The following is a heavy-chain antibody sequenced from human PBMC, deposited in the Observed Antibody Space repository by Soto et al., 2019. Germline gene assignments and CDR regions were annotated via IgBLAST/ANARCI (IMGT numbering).Heavy chain of an antibody. D-gene: IGHD2-15*01. V-gene: IGHV1-18*01. CDR2: ISAYNGNT. Sequence: QVQLVQSGAEVKKPGASVKVSCKASGYTFTSYGISWVRQAPGQGLEWMGWISAYNGNTNYAQKLQGRVTMTTDTSTCTAYMELRSLRSDDTAVYYCARGAVVVVAATPGNYYYYMDVWGKGTTVTVSS. J-gene: IGHJ6*03. CDR3: ARGAVVVVAATPGNYYYYMDV. CDR1: GYTFTSYG.